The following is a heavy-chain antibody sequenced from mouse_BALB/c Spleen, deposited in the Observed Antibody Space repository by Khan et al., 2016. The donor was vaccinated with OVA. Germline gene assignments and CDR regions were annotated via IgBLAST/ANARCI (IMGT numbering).Heavy chain of an antibody. CDR1: GFTFSNFG. J-gene: IGHJ1*01. D-gene: IGHD2-1*01. Sequence: EVELVESGGGLVQPGGSRKLSCAASGFTFSNFGMHWVRQAPKKGLEWVAYISSGSSTIYYVDTVNGRFTISRDNPKNTLFLQMISLRSEDTAIYYCARSGGNFHWYFDVWGAGTSVTVSS. CDR2: ISSGSSTI. CDR3: ARSGGNFHWYFDV. V-gene: IGHV5-17*02.